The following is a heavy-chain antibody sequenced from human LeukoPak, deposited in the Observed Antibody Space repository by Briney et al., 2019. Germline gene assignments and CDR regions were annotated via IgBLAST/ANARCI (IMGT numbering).Heavy chain of an antibody. CDR2: INHSGST. D-gene: IGHD1-26*01. J-gene: IGHJ4*02. Sequence: PSETLSLTCTVSGGSISSYYWSWIRQPPGKGLEWIGEINHSGSTNYNPSLKSRVTISVDTSKNQFSLKLSSVTAADTAVYYCARGSTGVGAQTNPAHDYWGQGTLVTVSS. CDR3: ARGSTGVGAQTNPAHDY. V-gene: IGHV4-34*01. CDR1: GGSISSYY.